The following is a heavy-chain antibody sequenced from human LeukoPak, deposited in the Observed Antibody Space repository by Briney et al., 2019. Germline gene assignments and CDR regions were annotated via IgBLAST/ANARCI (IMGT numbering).Heavy chain of an antibody. Sequence: SETLSLTCAVYGGSFSGYCWSWIRQPPGKGLEWIGEINHSGSTNYNPSLKSRVTISVDTSKNQFSLKLSSVTAADTAVYYCARARDSSGYYYSWFDYWGQGTLVTVSS. V-gene: IGHV4-34*01. D-gene: IGHD3-22*01. CDR1: GGSFSGYC. CDR3: ARARDSSGYYYSWFDY. CDR2: INHSGST. J-gene: IGHJ4*02.